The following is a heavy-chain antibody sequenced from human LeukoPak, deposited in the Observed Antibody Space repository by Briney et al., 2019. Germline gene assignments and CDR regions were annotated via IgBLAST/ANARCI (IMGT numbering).Heavy chain of an antibody. J-gene: IGHJ5*02. CDR3: ARAMT. CDR2: IKPDGSDK. Sequence: GGSLRLSCAASGFTFSGYWVSWVRQAPGKGLEWVANIKPDGSDKAYVDSVKGRFTISRDNTKNSLYLQMSSLRAEDTAVYYCARAMTWGQGTLVSVSS. V-gene: IGHV3-7*01. CDR1: GFTFSGYW.